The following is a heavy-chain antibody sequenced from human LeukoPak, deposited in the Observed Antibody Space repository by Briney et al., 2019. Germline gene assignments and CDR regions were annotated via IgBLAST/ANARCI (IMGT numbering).Heavy chain of an antibody. V-gene: IGHV3-48*03. D-gene: IGHD3-16*01. Sequence: GGSLRLSCAASGFTFSSYEMNWVRQAPGKGLEWVSYISSSGSTIYYADSAKGRFTISRDNAQNSLYLQMNSLRAEDSAVYYCARVTDLSGAPFDYWGQGTLVTVSS. CDR3: ARVTDLSGAPFDY. CDR1: GFTFSSYE. CDR2: ISSSGSTI. J-gene: IGHJ4*02.